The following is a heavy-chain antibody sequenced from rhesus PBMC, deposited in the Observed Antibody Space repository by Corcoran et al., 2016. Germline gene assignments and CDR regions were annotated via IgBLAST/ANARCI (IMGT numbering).Heavy chain of an antibody. CDR2: INTAGTSP. CDR1: GFTFSSYT. V-gene: IGHV3S5*01. J-gene: IGHJ4*01. Sequence: DVQLVETGGGLVQPGGSLKLSCAASGFTFSSYTMNWVRQAPGKGLEWVTTINTAGTSPYYADPVKCRFTISGNNSKTTLSLQMNSLRPEDTAVYYCAKGPWRYFDSWGQGVLVTVSS. CDR3: AKGPWRYFDS.